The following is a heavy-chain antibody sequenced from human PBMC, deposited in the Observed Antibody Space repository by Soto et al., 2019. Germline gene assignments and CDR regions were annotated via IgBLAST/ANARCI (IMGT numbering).Heavy chain of an antibody. D-gene: IGHD3-10*01. V-gene: IGHV3-33*08. Sequence: GGSLRLSCAASGFTFSSYGMHWVRQAPGKGLEWVAVIWYDGSNKYYADSVKGRFTISRDNSKNTLYLQMNSLRAEDTAVYYCARVLSGDHPVDYWGQGTLVTVSS. CDR2: IWYDGSNK. J-gene: IGHJ4*02. CDR1: GFTFSSYG. CDR3: ARVLSGDHPVDY.